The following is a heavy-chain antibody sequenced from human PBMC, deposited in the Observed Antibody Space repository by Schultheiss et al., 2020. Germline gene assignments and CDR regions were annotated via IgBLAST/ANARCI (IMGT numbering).Heavy chain of an antibody. CDR1: GFTFTNHN. D-gene: IGHD2-15*01. CDR3: AKDVEAAGFDY. CDR2: LSSSSTYI. Sequence: GGSLRLSCAVSGFTFTNHNMNWVRQAPGRGLEWVSSLSSSSTYIYYADSVKGRFTVSRDNAKNSLYLQMNSLRAEDTAVYYCAKDVEAAGFDYWGQGTLVTVSS. J-gene: IGHJ4*02. V-gene: IGHV3-21*04.